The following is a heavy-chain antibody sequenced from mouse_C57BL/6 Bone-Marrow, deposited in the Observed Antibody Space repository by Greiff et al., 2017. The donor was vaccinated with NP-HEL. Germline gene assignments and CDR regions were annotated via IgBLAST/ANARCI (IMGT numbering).Heavy chain of an antibody. CDR3: ARRVGY. Sequence: VQLVESGAELVRPGASVKLSCKASGYTFTDYYINWVKQRPGQGLEWIARIYPGSGNTYYNEKFKGKATLTAEKSSSSAYMQLSSLTSEDSAVYFCARRVGYWGQGTTLTVSS. V-gene: IGHV1-76*01. J-gene: IGHJ2*01. CDR1: GYTFTDYY. CDR2: IYPGSGNT.